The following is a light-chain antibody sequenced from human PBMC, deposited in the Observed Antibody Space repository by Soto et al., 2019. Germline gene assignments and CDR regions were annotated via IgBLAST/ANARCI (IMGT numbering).Light chain of an antibody. J-gene: IGKJ4*01. V-gene: IGKV3-15*01. CDR1: QSVSSN. CDR2: GAS. Sequence: EIVMTQSPATLYVSPGERATLSCRASQSVSSNLAWYQQKPGQAPRLLIYGASTRATGIPARFSGSGSGTEFTLTISSLQSEDFAVYYCQQYNNWLPLTFGGGTKVEIK. CDR3: QQYNNWLPLT.